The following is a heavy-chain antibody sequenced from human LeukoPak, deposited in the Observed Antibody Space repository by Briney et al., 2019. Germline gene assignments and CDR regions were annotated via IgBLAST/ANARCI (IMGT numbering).Heavy chain of an antibody. CDR3: AREPRRVDFDWLFHTGDLDY. Sequence: PGGSLRLSCAASGFTFSSYSMNWVRQAPGKGLEWVSSISSSSSYIYYADSVKGRFTISRDNAKNSPYLQTNSLRAGDTAVYYCAREPRRVDFDWLFHTGDLDYWGQGTLVTVSS. D-gene: IGHD3-9*01. CDR2: ISSSSSYI. V-gene: IGHV3-21*01. J-gene: IGHJ4*02. CDR1: GFTFSSYS.